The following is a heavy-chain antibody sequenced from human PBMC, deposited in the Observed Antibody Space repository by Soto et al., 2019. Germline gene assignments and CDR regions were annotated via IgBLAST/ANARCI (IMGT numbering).Heavy chain of an antibody. CDR1: GFTFSDYF. CDR3: ATNYQEPSDDAFDV. J-gene: IGHJ3*01. CDR2: ISRNSRYT. Sequence: QVQLVESGGGLVKPGGSLRLSCAASGFTFSDYFMAWIRQAPGKGLEWIAYISRNSRYTNFADSVRGRFTISRDNAKNSRYLQMNDLSAEDTAVYYCATNYQEPSDDAFDVWGQGTMVTVSS. D-gene: IGHD2-2*01. V-gene: IGHV3-11*06.